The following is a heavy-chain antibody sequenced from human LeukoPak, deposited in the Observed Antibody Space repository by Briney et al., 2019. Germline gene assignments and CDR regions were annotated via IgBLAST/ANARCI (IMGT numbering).Heavy chain of an antibody. D-gene: IGHD3-16*01. CDR1: GFTFSSYA. Sequence: GGSLRLSCAASGFTFSSYAMSWVRQAPGKGPEWVANIKEDGSEKYFVGSVKGRFTISRDNAKTSLFLQMNSLRAEDTAVYYCARTPRSPFRMITFGEYYYYGMDVWGQGTTVTVSS. J-gene: IGHJ6*02. CDR3: ARTPRSPFRMITFGEYYYYGMDV. CDR2: IKEDGSEK. V-gene: IGHV3-7*03.